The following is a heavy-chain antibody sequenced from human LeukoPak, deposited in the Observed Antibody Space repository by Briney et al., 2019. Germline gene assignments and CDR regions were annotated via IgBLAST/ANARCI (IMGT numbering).Heavy chain of an antibody. V-gene: IGHV3-23*01. CDR2: VSGSGGST. D-gene: IGHD6-13*01. CDR3: AKELGIAAAAQGGYFDY. Sequence: GGSLRLSCAASGFTFSSYAMSWVRQAPGKGLERVSAVSGSGGSTYYADSVKGRFTISRDNSKNTLYLQMNSLRAEDTAVYYCAKELGIAAAAQGGYFDYWGQGTLVTVSS. J-gene: IGHJ4*02. CDR1: GFTFSSYA.